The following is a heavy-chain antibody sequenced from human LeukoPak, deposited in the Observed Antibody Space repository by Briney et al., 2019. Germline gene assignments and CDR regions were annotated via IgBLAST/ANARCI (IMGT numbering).Heavy chain of an antibody. V-gene: IGHV3-20*01. CDR1: GFTFDDYG. CDR2: INWNGGST. CDR3: ARGTQWELLSPFDY. Sequence: GGSLRLSCAASGFTFDDYGMSWVRQAPGKGLEWVSGINWNGGSTGYADSVKGRFTISRDNAKNSLYPQMNSLRAEDTALYHCARGTQWELLSPFDYWGQGTLVTVSS. D-gene: IGHD1-26*01. J-gene: IGHJ4*02.